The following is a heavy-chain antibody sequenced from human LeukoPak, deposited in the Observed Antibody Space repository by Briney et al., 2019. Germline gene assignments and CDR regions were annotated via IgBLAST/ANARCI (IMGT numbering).Heavy chain of an antibody. Sequence: GSLRLPCAASGFTFSSYAMSWVRQPPGKGLEWIGSIYYSGSTYYNPSLKSRVTISVDTSKNQFSLKLSSVTAADTAVYYCARHSLWFGEGVWFDPWGQGTLVTVSS. J-gene: IGHJ5*02. D-gene: IGHD3-10*01. CDR3: ARHSLWFGEGVWFDP. CDR1: GFTFSSYA. V-gene: IGHV4-39*01. CDR2: IYYSGST.